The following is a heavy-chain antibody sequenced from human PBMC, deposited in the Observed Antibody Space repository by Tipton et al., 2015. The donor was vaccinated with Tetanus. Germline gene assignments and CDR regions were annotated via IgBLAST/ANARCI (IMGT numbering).Heavy chain of an antibody. Sequence: GLVKPSETLSLTCSVSGGSINNSGYFWGWIRQPPGKGLEWIGSINYGGTTYYKPSLKSQLTISVDTSKSHFSLRLTSVTAADTAMYYCGRHGGSYIAYWCFDLWGRGTLVTVSS. J-gene: IGHJ2*01. CDR1: GGSINNSGYF. D-gene: IGHD1-26*01. CDR3: GRHGGSYIAYWCFDL. V-gene: IGHV4-39*01. CDR2: INYGGTT.